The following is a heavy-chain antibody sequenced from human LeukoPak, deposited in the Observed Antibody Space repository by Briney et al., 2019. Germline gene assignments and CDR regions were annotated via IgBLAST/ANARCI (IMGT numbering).Heavy chain of an antibody. CDR3: AGDSGHSRHLDY. Sequence: GSLRLSCAVSGFTFSSYEMNWVRQAPGKGLEWVSYISSAGGTIYYADSVKGRFIISRDNAKNSLFLQMNSLRAEDTAVYYCAGDSGHSRHLDYWGQGTLVTVSS. J-gene: IGHJ4*02. D-gene: IGHD5-18*01. V-gene: IGHV3-48*03. CDR1: GFTFSSYE. CDR2: ISSAGGTI.